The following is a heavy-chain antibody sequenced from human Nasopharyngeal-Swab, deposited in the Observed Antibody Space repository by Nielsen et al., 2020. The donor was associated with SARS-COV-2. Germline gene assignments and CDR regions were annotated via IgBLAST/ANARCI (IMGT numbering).Heavy chain of an antibody. CDR3: VRDTPAMFAY. V-gene: IGHV3-21*01. J-gene: IGHJ4*02. CDR2: ISSSGDYI. Sequence: VRQAPGKGLEWVSAISSSGDYIYYAASVKGRFTISRDNAKNSLYLQMNSLRAEDMAVYYCVRDTPAMFAYWGQGMLVTVSS.